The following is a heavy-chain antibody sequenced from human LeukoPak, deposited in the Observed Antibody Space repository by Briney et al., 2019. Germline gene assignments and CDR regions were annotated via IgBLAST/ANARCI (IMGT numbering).Heavy chain of an antibody. CDR2: ISGYNGNT. Sequence: ASVKVSCKASGYTFISYCISWVRQAPGQGLEWMGWISGYNGNTNYAQNLQGRVTMTTDTSTSTAYLELRSLRSDDTAVYYCARGLGVVTAQSEQPKPRYFDLWGRRTQVTVSS. D-gene: IGHD2-21*02. J-gene: IGHJ2*01. CDR1: GYTFISYC. V-gene: IGHV1-18*01. CDR3: ARGLGVVTAQSEQPKPRYFDL.